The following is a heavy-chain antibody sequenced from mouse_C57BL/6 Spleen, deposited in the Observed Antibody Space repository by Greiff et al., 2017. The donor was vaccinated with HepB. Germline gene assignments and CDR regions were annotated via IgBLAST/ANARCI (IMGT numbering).Heavy chain of an antibody. V-gene: IGHV1-59*01. D-gene: IGHD2-4*01. CDR2: VDPSDSYT. CDR3: ARDEGDYGWFAY. J-gene: IGHJ3*01. CDR1: GYTFTSYW. Sequence: QVQLQQPGAELVRPGTSVKLSCKASGYTFTSYWMHWVKQRPGQGLEWIGVVDPSDSYTNYNQKFKGKATLTVDTSSSTAYMQLSSLTSEDSAVYYCARDEGDYGWFAYWGQGTLVTVSA.